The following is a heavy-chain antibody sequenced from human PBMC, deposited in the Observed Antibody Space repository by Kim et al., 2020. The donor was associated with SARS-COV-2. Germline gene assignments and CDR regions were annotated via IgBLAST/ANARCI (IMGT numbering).Heavy chain of an antibody. J-gene: IGHJ5*02. Sequence: AQTFQGWVTMTRDTSISTAYMELSRLRSDDTAVYYCARSQLWFGESRFDPWGQGTLVTVSS. CDR3: ARSQLWFGESRFDP. D-gene: IGHD3-10*01. V-gene: IGHV1-2*04.